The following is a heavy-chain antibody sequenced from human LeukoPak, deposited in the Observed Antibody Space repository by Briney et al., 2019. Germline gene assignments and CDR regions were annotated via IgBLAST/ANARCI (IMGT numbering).Heavy chain of an antibody. CDR1: GYTFTGYY. CDR2: INPNSGGT. Sequence: ASVKVSCKASGYTFTGYYMHWVRQAPGQGLEWMGSINPNSGGTNYAQKFKGRVTMTRDTSISTAYMELSRLRTDDTPVYYCARVLVGAPPFDYWGQGTLVTVSS. J-gene: IGHJ4*02. CDR3: ARVLVGAPPFDY. V-gene: IGHV1-2*02. D-gene: IGHD1-26*01.